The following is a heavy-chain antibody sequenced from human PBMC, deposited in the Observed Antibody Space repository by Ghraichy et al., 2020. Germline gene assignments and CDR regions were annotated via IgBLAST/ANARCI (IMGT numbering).Heavy chain of an antibody. CDR1: GGSISSYY. CDR2: IYYSGST. V-gene: IGHV4-59*01. CDR3: AREDYYGMDV. J-gene: IGHJ6*02. Sequence: SQTLSLTCTVSGGSISSYYWSWIRQPPGKGLEWIGYIYYSGSTNYNPSLKSRVTISVDTSKNKFSLKLSSVTAADTAVYYCAREDYYGMDVWGQGTTVTVSS.